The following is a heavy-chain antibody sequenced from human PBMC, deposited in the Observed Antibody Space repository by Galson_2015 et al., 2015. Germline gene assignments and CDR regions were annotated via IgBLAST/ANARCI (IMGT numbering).Heavy chain of an antibody. CDR2: INCKNGDT. J-gene: IGHJ6*02. Sequence: SVKVSCKASGYIFTGYFIHWVRQAPGQGLEWMGWINCKNGDTGYAKKFQGWGTMTRDTSSTTAYMDISGLKLDDTAMYYCVRDWDVWGQGTTVIVSS. CDR3: VRDWDV. CDR1: GYIFTGYF. V-gene: IGHV1-2*04.